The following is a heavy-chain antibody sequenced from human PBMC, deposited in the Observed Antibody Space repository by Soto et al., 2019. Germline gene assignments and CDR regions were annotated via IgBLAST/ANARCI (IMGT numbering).Heavy chain of an antibody. CDR3: AREGQAPYYYYGMDV. CDR2: ISGYNGNT. J-gene: IGHJ6*02. Sequence: QVQVVQSGDEVKKPGASVKVSCKASGYTFTNYGFSWVRQAPGQGLEWMGWISGYNGNTKYAEKFQGRGTMTTDTSTSTAHMERRSLRSDDTAVYYCAREGQAPYYYYGMDVWGQGTAVTVSS. CDR1: GYTFTNYG. V-gene: IGHV1-18*01.